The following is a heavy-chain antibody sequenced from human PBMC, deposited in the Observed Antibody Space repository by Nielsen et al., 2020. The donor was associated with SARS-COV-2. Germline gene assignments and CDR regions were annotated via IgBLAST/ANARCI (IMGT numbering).Heavy chain of an antibody. Sequence: SETLSLTCAVSGGSISSSNWWRWVRQPPGKGLEWIGEIYHSGSTNYNPSLKSRVTISVDKSKNQFSLKLSSVTAADTAVYYCARDGAVAGSGSNWFDPWGQGTLVTVSS. CDR3: ARDGAVAGSGSNWFDP. CDR1: GGSISSSNW. V-gene: IGHV4-4*02. CDR2: IYHSGST. J-gene: IGHJ5*02. D-gene: IGHD6-19*01.